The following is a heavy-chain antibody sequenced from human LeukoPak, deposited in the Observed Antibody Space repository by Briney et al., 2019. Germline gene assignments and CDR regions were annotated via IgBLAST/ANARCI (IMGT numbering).Heavy chain of an antibody. D-gene: IGHD5-18*01. J-gene: IGHJ6*02. CDR1: GGTFSSYA. CDR2: IIPILGIA. Sequence: SVKVSCKASGGTFSSYAISWVRQAPGQGLEWTGRIIPILGIANYAQKFQGRVTITADKSTSTAYMELSSLRSEDTAVYYCARDRGYSYGSPNYYYYYGMDVWGQGTTVTVSS. CDR3: ARDRGYSYGSPNYYYYYGMDV. V-gene: IGHV1-69*04.